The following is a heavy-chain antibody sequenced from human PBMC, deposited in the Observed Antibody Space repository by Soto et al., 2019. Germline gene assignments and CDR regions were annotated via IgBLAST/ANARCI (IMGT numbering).Heavy chain of an antibody. V-gene: IGHV1-18*04. D-gene: IGHD6-19*01. J-gene: IGHJ4*02. CDR3: ARISSASSGCLPDY. CDR2: INVYNGNT. Sequence: ASVKVSCKASGYTFTSNSIGWVRQAPGQGLEWMGWINVYNGNTKYAQQLQGRVTLTTDTSTSTDYMDLRSLRSDDTAVYYCARISSASSGCLPDYWGQGTLVTVSS. CDR1: GYTFTSNS.